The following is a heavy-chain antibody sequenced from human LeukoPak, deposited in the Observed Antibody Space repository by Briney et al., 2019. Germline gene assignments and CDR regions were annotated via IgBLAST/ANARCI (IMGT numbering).Heavy chain of an antibody. CDR2: INPSGGST. J-gene: IGHJ5*02. V-gene: IGHV1-46*01. CDR1: GYTFTGYY. Sequence: ASVKVSCKASGYTFTGYYMHWVRQAPGQGLEWMGIINPSGGSTSYAQKFQGRVTMTRDTSTSTVYMELSSLRSEDTAVYYCARVAAAGGFDPWGQGTLVTVSS. CDR3: ARVAAAGGFDP. D-gene: IGHD6-13*01.